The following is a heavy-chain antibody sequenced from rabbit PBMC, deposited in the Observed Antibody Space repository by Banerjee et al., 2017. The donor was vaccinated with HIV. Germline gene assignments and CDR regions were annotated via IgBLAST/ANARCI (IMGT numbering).Heavy chain of an antibody. Sequence: QEQLVESGGGLVQPEGSLTLTCKASGFSFSNRYVMCWVRQAPGKGLEWIACINTSTGNTVYASWAKGRFTISKTSSTTVTLQMTSLTAADTATYFCTRDGSSRYWEYDLWGPGTLVTVS. CDR1: GFSFSNRYV. D-gene: IGHD1-1*01. CDR3: TRDGSSRYWEYDL. J-gene: IGHJ4*01. V-gene: IGHV1S45*01. CDR2: INTSTGNT.